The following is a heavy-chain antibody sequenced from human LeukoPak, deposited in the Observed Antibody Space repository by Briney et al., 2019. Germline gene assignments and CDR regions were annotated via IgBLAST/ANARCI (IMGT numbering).Heavy chain of an antibody. CDR3: ARDTHYYDSSGYFAFGI. CDR2: IYYSGST. V-gene: IGHV4-59*01. CDR1: GVSISSYY. Sequence: PSETLSLTCTVSGVSISSYYWSWIRQPPGKGLEWIGYIYYSGSTNYNPSLKSRVTISVDTSKNQFSLKLSSVTAADTAVYYCARDTHYYDSSGYFAFGIWGQGTMVTVSS. J-gene: IGHJ3*02. D-gene: IGHD3-22*01.